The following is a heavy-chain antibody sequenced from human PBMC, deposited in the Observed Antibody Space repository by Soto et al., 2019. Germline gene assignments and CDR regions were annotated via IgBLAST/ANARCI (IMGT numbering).Heavy chain of an antibody. D-gene: IGHD6-19*01. Sequence: QVQLQQWGAGLLKPSETLSLTCAVYGGSFSGYYWSWIRQPPGQGLEWIGEITHSGSTNYNPSLKSRVTISVDTSKNQFSRTRSSLTAADTAVYYCARDSGGWPNNWFDPLGQGTLVTVSS. V-gene: IGHV4-34*01. J-gene: IGHJ5*02. CDR2: ITHSGST. CDR3: ARDSGGWPNNWFDP. CDR1: GGSFSGYY.